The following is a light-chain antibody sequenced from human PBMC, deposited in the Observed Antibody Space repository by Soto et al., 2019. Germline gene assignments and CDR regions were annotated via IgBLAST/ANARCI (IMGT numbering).Light chain of an antibody. J-gene: IGLJ2*01. CDR1: SSNSGAGYD. Sequence: QSVVTQPPSVSGAPGQTVTISCTGSSSNSGAGYDVHWYQQFPGTAPKLLISGSNNRPSGVPDRFSGSKSGTSASLAITGLQPEDEANYYCQSFDLSLSAVILGGGTKLTVL. CDR3: QSFDLSLSAVI. CDR2: GSN. V-gene: IGLV1-40*01.